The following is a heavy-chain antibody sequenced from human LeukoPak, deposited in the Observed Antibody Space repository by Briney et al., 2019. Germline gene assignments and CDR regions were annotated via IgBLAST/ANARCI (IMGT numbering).Heavy chain of an antibody. J-gene: IGHJ4*02. CDR2: INHSGST. CDR3: ARGRRVVFGTYTSGYYFQY. D-gene: IGHD3/OR15-3a*01. V-gene: IGHV4-34*01. CDR1: GFIFSDYY. Sequence: GSLRLSCAASGFIFSDYYMSWIRQAPGKGLEWIGKINHSGSTNYNPSLKSRVTISIDTSKNQFSLKLSSVTAADTAVYYCARGRRVVFGTYTSGYYFQYWGQGALVTVSS.